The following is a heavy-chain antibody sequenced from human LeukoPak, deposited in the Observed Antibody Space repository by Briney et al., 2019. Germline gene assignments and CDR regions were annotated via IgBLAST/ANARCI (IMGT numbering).Heavy chain of an antibody. CDR2: INPNSGGT. V-gene: IGHV1-2*02. J-gene: IGHJ5*02. CDR3: AILRYYYDSSGYPP. CDR1: GYTFTGYY. Sequence: ASVKVSCKASGYTFTGYYMHWVRQAPGQGLEWMGWINPNSGGTNYAQKFQGRVTMTRGTSISTAYMELSRLRSDDTAVYYCAILRYYYDSSGYPPWGQGALVTVSS. D-gene: IGHD3-22*01.